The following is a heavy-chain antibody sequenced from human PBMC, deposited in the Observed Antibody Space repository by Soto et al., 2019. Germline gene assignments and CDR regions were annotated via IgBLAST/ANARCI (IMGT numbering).Heavy chain of an antibody. J-gene: IGHJ4*02. D-gene: IGHD2-2*01. CDR2: ISAYNGNT. V-gene: IGHV1-18*01. CDR3: ARAYCSSTSCYPPTFDY. Sequence: ASVKVSCKASGYTLTSYGISWVRQAPGQGLEWMGWISAYNGNTNYAQKLQGRVTMTTDTSTSTAYMELRSLRSDDTAVYYCARAYCSSTSCYPPTFDYWGQGTLVTVSS. CDR1: GYTLTSYG.